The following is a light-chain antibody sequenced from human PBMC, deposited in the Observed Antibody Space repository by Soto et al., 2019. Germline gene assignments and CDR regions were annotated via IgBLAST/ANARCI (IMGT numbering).Light chain of an antibody. CDR3: QHYGRSPIT. J-gene: IGKJ5*01. Sequence: EIVLTQSPGTLSLSPGERATRSCRASQSVNSRLAWYQHKPGQAPRLLISGASSRATGIPDRFSGSGSATDFTLTISRLEPEDFALYYCQHYGRSPITFGQGTRLEIK. V-gene: IGKV3-20*01. CDR2: GAS. CDR1: QSVNSR.